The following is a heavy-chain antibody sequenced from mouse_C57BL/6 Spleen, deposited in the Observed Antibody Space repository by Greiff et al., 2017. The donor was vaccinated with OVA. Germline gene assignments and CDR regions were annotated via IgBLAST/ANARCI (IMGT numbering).Heavy chain of an antibody. CDR2: IDPANGNT. CDR1: GFNIKNTY. D-gene: IGHD1-1*01. Sequence: EVQLKESVAELVRPGASVKLSCTASGFNIKNTYMHWVKQRPEQGLEWIGRIDPANGNTKYAPKFQGKATITADTSSNTAYLQLSSLTSEDSAIYYCASWDYYGSSYGAYWGQGTLVTVSA. CDR3: ASWDYYGSSYGAY. V-gene: IGHV14-3*01. J-gene: IGHJ3*01.